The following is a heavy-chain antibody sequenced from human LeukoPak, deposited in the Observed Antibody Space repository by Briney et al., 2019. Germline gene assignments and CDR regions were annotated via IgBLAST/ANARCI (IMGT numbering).Heavy chain of an antibody. CDR2: IYYSGNT. V-gene: IGHV4-39*01. CDR1: GGSISSSSYY. CDR3: ARQTGSGLFILP. Sequence: SETLSLTCTVSGGSISSSSYYWGWIRQPPGKGLEWIGSIYYSGNTYYNACLKSQVSISIDTSKNQFSLRLTSVTAADTAVYYCARQTGSGLFILPGGQGTLVTVSS. J-gene: IGHJ4*02. D-gene: IGHD3/OR15-3a*01.